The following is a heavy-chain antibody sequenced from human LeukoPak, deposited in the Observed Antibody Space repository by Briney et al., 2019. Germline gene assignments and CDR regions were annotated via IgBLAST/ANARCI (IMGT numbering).Heavy chain of an antibody. CDR1: GFTFSSYG. CDR3: AKGAKSITMVRGVIN. CDR2: ISYDGSNK. D-gene: IGHD3-10*01. J-gene: IGHJ4*02. V-gene: IGHV3-30*18. Sequence: PGRSLRLSCAASGFTFSSYGMHWVRQAPGKGLEWVAVISYDGSNKYYADSVKGRFTISRDNSKNTLYLQMNSLRAEDTAVYYCAKGAKSITMVRGVINWGQGTLVTVPS.